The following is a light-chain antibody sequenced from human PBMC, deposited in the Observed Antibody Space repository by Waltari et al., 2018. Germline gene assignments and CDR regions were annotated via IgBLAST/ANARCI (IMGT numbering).Light chain of an antibody. V-gene: IGLV1-47*01. J-gene: IGLJ2*01. CDR1: SSNIGSDY. Sequence: QSVLTQPPSASGTPGQRVTISCPGSSSNIGSDYGHWYQQLPGTAPKLLIYKNNQRPSGVPDRFSGSKSGTSASLTISGVEGGDEADYYCQVWDNTIDHVLFGGGTK. CDR2: KNN. CDR3: QVWDNTIDHVL.